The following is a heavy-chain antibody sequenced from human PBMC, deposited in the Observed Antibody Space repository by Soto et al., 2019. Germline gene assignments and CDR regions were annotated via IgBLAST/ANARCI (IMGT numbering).Heavy chain of an antibody. CDR3: AKDWGTTVVTPLYFQH. Sequence: VGSLRLSCAASGFTFSSYGMNWVRQAPGKGLEWVAVISYDGSNKYYADSVKGRFTISRDNSKNTLYLQMNSLRAEDTAVYYCAKDWGTTVVTPLYFQHWGQGTLVTVSS. CDR2: ISYDGSNK. J-gene: IGHJ1*01. V-gene: IGHV3-30*18. CDR1: GFTFSSYG. D-gene: IGHD4-17*01.